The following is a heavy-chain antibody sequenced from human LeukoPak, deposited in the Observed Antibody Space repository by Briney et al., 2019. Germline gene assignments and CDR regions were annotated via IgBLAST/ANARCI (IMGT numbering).Heavy chain of an antibody. D-gene: IGHD5-18*01. CDR2: MNPNSGNT. J-gene: IGHJ4*02. V-gene: IGHV1-8*01. CDR3: ARVGYSYGRKFFDY. Sequence: WMNPNSGNTGYAQKFQGRVTMTRNTSISTAYMELSSLRSEDTAVYYCARVGYSYGRKFFDYWGQGTLVTVSS.